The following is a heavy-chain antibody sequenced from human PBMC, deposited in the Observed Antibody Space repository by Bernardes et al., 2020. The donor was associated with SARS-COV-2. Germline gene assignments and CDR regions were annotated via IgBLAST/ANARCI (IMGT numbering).Heavy chain of an antibody. D-gene: IGHD2-2*01. J-gene: IGHJ6*02. CDR2: INPNSGGT. Sequence: ASVKVSCKASGYTFTGYYMHWVRQAPGQGLEWMGWINPNSGGTNYAQKFQGRVTMTRDTSISTAYMELSRLRSDDTAVYYCPKNIVVVPAAIRSDYYYGMDVLSQGTTVTVSS. V-gene: IGHV1-2*02. CDR1: GYTFTGYY. CDR3: PKNIVVVPAAIRSDYYYGMDV.